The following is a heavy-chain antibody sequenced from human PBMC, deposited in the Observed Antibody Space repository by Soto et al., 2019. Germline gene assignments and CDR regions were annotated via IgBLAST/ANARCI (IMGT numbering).Heavy chain of an antibody. CDR3: ERQYRSAWFGELDY. Sequence: PGGSLRLSCAASGFTFSGYAMYWVRQAPGKGLEWVAVISYDGSNKYYADSVKGRFTISRDNSKNTLYLQMNSLRPEDTAVYYSERQYRSAWFGELDYWGQGTLVTVSS. V-gene: IGHV3-30-3*01. J-gene: IGHJ4*02. CDR1: GFTFSGYA. D-gene: IGHD6-19*01. CDR2: ISYDGSNK.